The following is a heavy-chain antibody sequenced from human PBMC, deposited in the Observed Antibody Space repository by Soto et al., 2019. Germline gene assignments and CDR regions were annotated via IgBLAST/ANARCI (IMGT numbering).Heavy chain of an antibody. CDR2: INPNSGGT. CDR1: GYTFTGYY. V-gene: IGHV1-2*04. CDR3: ARANSWSHGGDHAFDI. Sequence: SVKVSCKASGYTFTGYYMHWVRQAPGQGLEWMGWINPNSGGTNYAQKFQGWVTMTRDTSISTAYMELGRLRSDDTAVYYCARANSWSHGGDHAFDICGQGTMVTVSS. D-gene: IGHD1-26*01. J-gene: IGHJ3*02.